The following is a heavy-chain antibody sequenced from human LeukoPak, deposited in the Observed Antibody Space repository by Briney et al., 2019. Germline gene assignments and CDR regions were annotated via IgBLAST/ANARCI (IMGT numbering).Heavy chain of an antibody. V-gene: IGHV3-30-3*01. Sequence: GRSLRLSCAASGFTFSSYAMHWVRQAPGKGLEWVAVISYDGSNKYYADSVKGRFTISRDNSKNTLYLQMNSLRAEDTAVYYCARSAVGYYDSSGYENDYWGQGTLVTVSS. CDR3: ARSAVGYYDSSGYENDY. CDR1: GFTFSSYA. CDR2: ISYDGSNK. J-gene: IGHJ4*02. D-gene: IGHD3-22*01.